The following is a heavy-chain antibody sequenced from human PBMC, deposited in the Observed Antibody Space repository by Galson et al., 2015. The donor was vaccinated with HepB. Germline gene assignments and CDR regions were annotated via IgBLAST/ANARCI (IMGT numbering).Heavy chain of an antibody. CDR2: IYWDDDN. CDR3: VYNSPRQQLAPNNYQYYYMDV. V-gene: IGHV2-5*04. D-gene: IGHD6-13*01. CDR1: GFSLTTSGVS. Sequence: PALVKPTQTPTLTCTFSGFSLTTSGVSVGWIRQPPGKALEWLALIYWDDDNRYSPSLNTRLTITKDTSKNQVVLTMTNMDPVDTGTYYCVYNSPRQQLAPNNYQYYYMDVWGKGTTVTVSS. J-gene: IGHJ6*03.